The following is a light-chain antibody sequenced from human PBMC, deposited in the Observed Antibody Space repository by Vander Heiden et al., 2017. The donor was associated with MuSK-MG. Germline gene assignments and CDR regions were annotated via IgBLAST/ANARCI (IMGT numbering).Light chain of an antibody. V-gene: IGKV3-20*01. CDR3: QHYET. Sequence: DIVLTQSPGTLSLAPGERGALSCRASQPVSSSYVAWVQQKPGQAPRLLIYGASTRATGTPDRFSGSGSGTDFTLTITRLEPEDLAGYYCQHYETFGQGTKVDMK. CDR2: GAS. CDR1: QPVSSSY. J-gene: IGKJ1*01.